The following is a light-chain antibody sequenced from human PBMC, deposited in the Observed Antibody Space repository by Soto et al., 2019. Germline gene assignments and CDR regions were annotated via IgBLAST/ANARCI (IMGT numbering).Light chain of an antibody. CDR3: QQRSNLPWT. V-gene: IGKV3-11*01. Sequence: EIVLTHSPVTLSSFPGERSTLSCRASQAVNTRFAWYQHKPGQAPRLLIYLTSNRTTGIPVRFSGSGSGADFTLTISSLEPEDFAVYYCQQRSNLPWTFGQGTKVDI. CDR1: QAVNTR. J-gene: IGKJ1*01. CDR2: LTS.